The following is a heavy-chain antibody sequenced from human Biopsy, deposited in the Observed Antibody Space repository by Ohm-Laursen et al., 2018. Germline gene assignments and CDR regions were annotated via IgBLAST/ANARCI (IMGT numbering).Heavy chain of an antibody. CDR2: VYYTGST. Sequence: GTLSLTCTVSGDSISSYYWNWIRQPPGKGLQWIGYVYYTGSTDYNPSLQSRVTISVDTSKNHFSLRLRSVTPADTAIYYCARGMRSSGWPYFDSWGQGTLVTVSS. D-gene: IGHD6-19*01. J-gene: IGHJ4*02. CDR3: ARGMRSSGWPYFDS. CDR1: GDSISSYY. V-gene: IGHV4-59*01.